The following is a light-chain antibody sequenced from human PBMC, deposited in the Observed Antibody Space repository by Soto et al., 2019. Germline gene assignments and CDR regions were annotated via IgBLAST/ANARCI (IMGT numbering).Light chain of an antibody. CDR1: HNDIGAYDY. CDR3: SSYSISTAYL. Sequence: QSVLTQPTSVSGSPGQSITISCTGNHNDIGAYDYVSWYQQHPGRAPRLLIHGVTTRPSGISDRFSGSKSGNTASLTISGLQAEDEADYFCSSYSISTAYLFGTGTKVTV. J-gene: IGLJ1*01. CDR2: GVT. V-gene: IGLV2-14*03.